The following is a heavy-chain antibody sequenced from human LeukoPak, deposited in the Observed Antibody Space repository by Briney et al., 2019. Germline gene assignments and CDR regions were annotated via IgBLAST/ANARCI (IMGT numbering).Heavy chain of an antibody. V-gene: IGHV1-46*01. CDR3: ARGPWYDDFWSGYPLLGFDY. CDR1: GYTFANYY. Sequence: GASVKVSCKASGYTFANYYVHWVRQAPGQGLEWMGVINPSGGSTSYAQKFQGRLTMTRDMSTSTVYMEMGSLRSEDTAVYYCARGPWYDDFWSGYPLLGFDYWGQGTLVTVSS. D-gene: IGHD3-3*01. CDR2: INPSGGST. J-gene: IGHJ4*02.